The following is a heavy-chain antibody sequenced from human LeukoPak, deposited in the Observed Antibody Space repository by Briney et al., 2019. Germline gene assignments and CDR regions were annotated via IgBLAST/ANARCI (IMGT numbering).Heavy chain of an antibody. Sequence: VASVKVSCKASGYTFTSYGISWVRQAPGQGLEWMGWISAYNGNTNYAQKLQGRVTMTTDTPTSTAYMELRSLRSDDTAVYYCARGYYYDSSGYYPYYFDYWGQGTLVTVSS. D-gene: IGHD3-22*01. V-gene: IGHV1-18*01. CDR2: ISAYNGNT. J-gene: IGHJ4*02. CDR1: GYTFTSYG. CDR3: ARGYYYDSSGYYPYYFDY.